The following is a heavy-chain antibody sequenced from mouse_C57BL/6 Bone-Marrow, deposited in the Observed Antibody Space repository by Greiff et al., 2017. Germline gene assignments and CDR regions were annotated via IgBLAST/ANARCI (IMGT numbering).Heavy chain of an antibody. Sequence: VQLQQPGAELVMPGASVKLSCKASGYTFTSYWMHWVKQRPGQGLEWIGEIDPSDSYTNYNQKFKGKSTLTVDKSSSTAYMQLSSLTSEDSAVYYCARDYYGSSYVDDAMGYWGQGTSVTVSS. D-gene: IGHD1-1*01. CDR2: IDPSDSYT. CDR3: ARDYYGSSYVDDAMGY. CDR1: GYTFTSYW. J-gene: IGHJ4*01. V-gene: IGHV1-69*01.